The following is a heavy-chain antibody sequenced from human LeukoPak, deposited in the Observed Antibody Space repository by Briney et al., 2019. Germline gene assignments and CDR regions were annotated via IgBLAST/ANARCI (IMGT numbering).Heavy chain of an antibody. CDR3: AKAASAAIYGFSDY. J-gene: IGHJ4*02. V-gene: IGHV3-23*01. CDR1: GFTFSSYG. CDR2: ISGSGGST. Sequence: PGGSLRLSCAASGFTFSSYGMSWVRQAPGKGLEWVSAISGSGGSTYYADSVKGRFTISRDNSKNTLYLQMNSLRAEDTAVYYCAKAASAAIYGFSDYWGQGTLVTVSS. D-gene: IGHD2-2*01.